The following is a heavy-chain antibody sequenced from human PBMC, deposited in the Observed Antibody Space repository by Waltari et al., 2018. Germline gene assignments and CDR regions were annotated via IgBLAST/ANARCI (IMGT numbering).Heavy chain of an antibody. J-gene: IGHJ4*02. D-gene: IGHD6-13*01. Sequence: EVQLVESGGGLVQPGGSLRLSCAASGFTFSSYWMSWVRQAPGKGLEWVVNIKQDGSEKYYVDSVKGRFTISRDNAKNSLYLQMNSLRAEDTAVYYCARVPYSSSWFDDYWGQGTLVTVSS. V-gene: IGHV3-7*01. CDR2: IKQDGSEK. CDR3: ARVPYSSSWFDDY. CDR1: GFTFSSYW.